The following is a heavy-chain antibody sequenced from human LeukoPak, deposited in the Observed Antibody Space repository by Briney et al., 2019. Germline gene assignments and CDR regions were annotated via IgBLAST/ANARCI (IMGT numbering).Heavy chain of an antibody. V-gene: IGHV3-7*01. Sequence: PGGSLRLSCGASGFTFTNSWMAWVRQAPGKGLEWVATIRPDGGETNYVDSVKGRFTISRDNAKNSVFLQMNSLRAEDTAVYYCARSAGYSSSWYTPILDYWGQGTLVTVSS. D-gene: IGHD6-13*01. CDR1: GFTFTNSW. CDR3: ARSAGYSSSWYTPILDY. J-gene: IGHJ4*02. CDR2: IRPDGGET.